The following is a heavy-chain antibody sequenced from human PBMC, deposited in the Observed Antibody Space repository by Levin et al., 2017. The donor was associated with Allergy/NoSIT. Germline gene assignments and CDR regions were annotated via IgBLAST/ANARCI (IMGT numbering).Heavy chain of an antibody. V-gene: IGHV3-48*01. D-gene: IGHD2-15*01. CDR3: ARGAPCSGGSCYSGVADY. Sequence: GGSLRLSCAASGFTFSSYSMNWVRQAPGKGLEWVSYISSSSSTIYYADSVKGRFTISRDNAKNSLYLQMNSLRAEDTAVYYCARGAPCSGGSCYSGVADYWGQGTLVTVSS. CDR1: GFTFSSYS. J-gene: IGHJ4*02. CDR2: ISSSSSTI.